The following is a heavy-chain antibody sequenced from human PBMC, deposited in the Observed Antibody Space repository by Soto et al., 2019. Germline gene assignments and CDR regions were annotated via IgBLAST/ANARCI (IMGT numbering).Heavy chain of an antibody. CDR2: IYPGDSDT. CDR1: VYRFILYC. CDR3: ARTDGYEIEY. D-gene: IGHD5-12*01. J-gene: IGHJ4*02. V-gene: IGHV5-51*01. Sequence: PGDALRISCKVSVYRFILYCISWLRQMPGKVLEWMGIIYPGDSDTRYSPSFQGQVTISADKSITTVYLQWSSLKASDTAMYYCARTDGYEIEYWGQGTLVTVSS.